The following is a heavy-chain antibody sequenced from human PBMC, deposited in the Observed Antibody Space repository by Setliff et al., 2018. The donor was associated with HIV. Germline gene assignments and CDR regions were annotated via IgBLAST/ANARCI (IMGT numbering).Heavy chain of an antibody. Sequence: SETLSLTCTVSGGSISSGSYYWGWIRQSPGKGLEWIGSGFHSGTTYYNPSLKSRVTISVDTSKNQLSLKVNSVTAADTAVYYCARDMTYYYDTSGSFGWFDPWGQGTLVTVSS. V-gene: IGHV4-39*07. CDR3: ARDMTYYYDTSGSFGWFDP. CDR1: GGSISSGSYY. CDR2: GFHSGTT. J-gene: IGHJ5*02. D-gene: IGHD3-22*01.